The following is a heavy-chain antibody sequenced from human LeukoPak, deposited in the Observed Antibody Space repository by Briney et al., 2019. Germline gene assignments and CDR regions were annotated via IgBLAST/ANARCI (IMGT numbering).Heavy chain of an antibody. CDR1: GGSISSYY. Sequence: SETLSFTCTVSGGSISSYYWSWIRQPAGKGLEWIGRIYTSGSTNYNPSLKSRVTMSVDTSKNQFSLKLSSVTAADTAVYYCARHQGIAVAGMPRPYYYYGMDVWGQGTTVTVSS. D-gene: IGHD6-19*01. CDR3: ARHQGIAVAGMPRPYYYYGMDV. V-gene: IGHV4-4*07. CDR2: IYTSGST. J-gene: IGHJ6*02.